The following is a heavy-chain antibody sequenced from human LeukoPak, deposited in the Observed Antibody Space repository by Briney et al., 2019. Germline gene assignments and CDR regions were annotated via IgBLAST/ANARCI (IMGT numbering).Heavy chain of an antibody. J-gene: IGHJ4*02. CDR2: INPNSGGT. CDR1: GYTFTGYY. CDR3: ARKHRQLVLGFDY. Sequence: ASVNVCCNGSGYTFTGYYMQWVRLAPGQGLEWMGWINPNSGGTNYAQKFQGRVTMTRDTSISTAYMELSRLRSDDTAVYYCARKHRQLVLGFDYWGQGTLVTVSS. D-gene: IGHD6-13*01. V-gene: IGHV1-2*02.